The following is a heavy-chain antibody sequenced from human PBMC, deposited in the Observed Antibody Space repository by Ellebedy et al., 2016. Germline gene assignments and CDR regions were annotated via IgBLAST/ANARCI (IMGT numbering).Heavy chain of an antibody. CDR2: ISSSSSTI. Sequence: GESLKISXAASGFTFSSYSMNWVRQAPGKGLEWVSYISSSSSTIYYADSVKGRFTISRDNAKNSLYLQMNSLRAEDTAVYYCARDTQWDYWGQGTLVTVSS. D-gene: IGHD2-8*01. J-gene: IGHJ4*02. CDR3: ARDTQWDY. CDR1: GFTFSSYS. V-gene: IGHV3-48*04.